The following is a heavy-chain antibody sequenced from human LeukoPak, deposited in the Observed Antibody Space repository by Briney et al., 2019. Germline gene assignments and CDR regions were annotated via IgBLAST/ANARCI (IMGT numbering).Heavy chain of an antibody. V-gene: IGHV4-59*01. CDR2: IYYSGST. J-gene: IGHJ3*02. CDR3: ARDGGPWGRERAFDI. CDR1: GGSISSYY. Sequence: PSETLSLTCTVSGGSISSYYWSWIRQPPGKGLEWIGYIYYSGSTNYNPSLKSRVTISVDTSKNQFSLKLSSVTAADTAVYYCARDGGPWGRERAFDIWGQGTMVTVSS. D-gene: IGHD5-24*01.